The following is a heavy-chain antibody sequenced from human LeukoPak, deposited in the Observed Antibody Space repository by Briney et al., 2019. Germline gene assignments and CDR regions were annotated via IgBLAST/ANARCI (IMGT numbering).Heavy chain of an antibody. CDR1: GFTFSSYG. CDR3: AKDDYYYGSGRMGD. CDR2: IRYDGSNK. Sequence: GGSLRLSCAASGFTFSSYGMHWVRQAPGKGLEWVAFIRYDGSNKYYADSVKGRFTISRDNSKNTLYLQMNSLGAEDTAVYYCAKDDYYYGSGRMGDWGQGTLVTVSS. D-gene: IGHD3-10*01. V-gene: IGHV3-30*02. J-gene: IGHJ4*02.